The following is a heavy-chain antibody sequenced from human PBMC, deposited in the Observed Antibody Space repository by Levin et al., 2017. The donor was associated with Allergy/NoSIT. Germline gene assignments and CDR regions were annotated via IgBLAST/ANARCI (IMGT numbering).Heavy chain of an antibody. Sequence: LSLTCAASGFTFSNAWMSWVRQAPGKGLEWVGRIKSKTDGGTTDYAAPVKGRFTISRDDSKNTLYLQMNSLKTEDTAVYYCYGLVPARFGPWGQGTLVTVSS. V-gene: IGHV3-15*01. CDR3: YGLVPARFGP. J-gene: IGHJ5*02. CDR1: GFTFSNAW. CDR2: IKSKTDGGTT. D-gene: IGHD2-15*01.